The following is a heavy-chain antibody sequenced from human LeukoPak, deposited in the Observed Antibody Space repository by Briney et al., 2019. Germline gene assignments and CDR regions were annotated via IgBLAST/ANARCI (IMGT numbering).Heavy chain of an antibody. CDR3: ARHSSDWEFDY. CDR1: GYSFTSYG. CDR2: TSAYNGNT. V-gene: IGHV1-18*01. D-gene: IGHD6-19*01. Sequence: GASVKVSCKASGYSFTSYGISWVRQAPGQGLEWMGWTSAYNGNTNYAQKLQGRVTMTTDTSTSTAYMELRSLRSDDTAVYDCARHSSDWEFDYWGQGTLVTVSS. J-gene: IGHJ4*02.